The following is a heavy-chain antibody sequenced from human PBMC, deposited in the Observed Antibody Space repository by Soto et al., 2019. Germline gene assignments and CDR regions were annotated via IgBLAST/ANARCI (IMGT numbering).Heavy chain of an antibody. V-gene: IGHV5-51*01. Sequence: GGSLKISCSASGDSFTNFWLGWGRQMPGKGLEWLGIIYPGDSETRYSPSFQGQVTISADRSISTAYLQWSSLKASDTAIYYCATQHPLDSSGWYNWGQGTLVTVSS. CDR2: IYPGDSET. J-gene: IGHJ4*02. D-gene: IGHD6-19*01. CDR3: ATQHPLDSSGWYN. CDR1: GDSFTNFW.